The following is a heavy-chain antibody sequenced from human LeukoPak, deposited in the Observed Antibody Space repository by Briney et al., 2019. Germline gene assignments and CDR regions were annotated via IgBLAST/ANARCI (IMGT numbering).Heavy chain of an antibody. Sequence: ASVTVSCQASGYTFTGYYMHWLRQAPGQELEWMGWINPNSGGTNYAQKFQGRVTLIRDTSISTAYTELSRLRSDDTALYSRARDKYLAAAGPDYSGQGTLVTVSS. D-gene: IGHD6-13*01. CDR2: INPNSGGT. J-gene: IGHJ4*02. V-gene: IGHV1-2*02. CDR1: GYTFTGYY. CDR3: ARDKYLAAAGPDY.